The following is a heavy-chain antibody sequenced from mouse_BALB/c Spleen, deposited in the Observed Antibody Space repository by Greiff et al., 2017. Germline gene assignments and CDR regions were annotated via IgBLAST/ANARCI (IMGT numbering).Heavy chain of an antibody. Sequence: EVKLMESGGGLVKPGGSLKLSCAASGFTFSSYAMSWVRQSPEKRLEWVAEISSGGSYTYYPDTVTGRFTISRDNAKNTLYLEMSSLRSEDTAMYYCAITDDDAMDYWGQGTSVTVSS. CDR3: AITDDDAMDY. CDR2: ISSGGSYT. CDR1: GFTFSSYA. J-gene: IGHJ4*01. D-gene: IGHD2-4*01. V-gene: IGHV5-9-4*01.